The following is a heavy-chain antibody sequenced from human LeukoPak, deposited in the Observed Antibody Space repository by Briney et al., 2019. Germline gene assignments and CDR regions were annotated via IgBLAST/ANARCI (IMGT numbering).Heavy chain of an antibody. CDR3: ASLAPTMATFDY. V-gene: IGHV4-59*01. Sequence: TPSETLSLTCTVSGGSISSYYWGWIRQPPGKGLEWIGYIYYSGSTNYNPSLKSRVTISVDTSKNQFSLKLSSVTAADTAVYYCASLAPTMATFDYWGQGTLVTVSS. J-gene: IGHJ4*02. CDR2: IYYSGST. CDR1: GGSISSYY. D-gene: IGHD5-24*01.